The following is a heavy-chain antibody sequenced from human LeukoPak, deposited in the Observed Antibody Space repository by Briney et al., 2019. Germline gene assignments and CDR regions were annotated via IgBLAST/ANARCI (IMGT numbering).Heavy chain of an antibody. CDR3: ARGGGVGYYYYYMDV. D-gene: IGHD1-26*01. CDR1: GGSIRSYY. CDR2: IYCSGST. J-gene: IGHJ6*03. V-gene: IGHV4-59*01. Sequence: PSETLSLTCTVSGGSIRSYYWSWIRQPPGKGLEWIGYIYCSGSTNYNPSLRSRVTISVDTSKNQFSLKLSSVTAADTAVYYCARGGGVGYYYYYMDVWGKGTTVTIPS.